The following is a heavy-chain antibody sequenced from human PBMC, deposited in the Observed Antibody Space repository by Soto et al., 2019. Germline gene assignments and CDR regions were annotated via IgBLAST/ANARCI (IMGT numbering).Heavy chain of an antibody. CDR1: GFTFSSYA. CDR3: XXXXXXXXXXGPDY. J-gene: IGHJ4*02. CDR2: ISGSGGST. Sequence: EVQLLESGGGLVQPGGSLRLSCAASGFTFSSYAMSWVRQAPGKGLEWVSAISGSGGSTYYADSVKGRFTISRDNSKNTLYLQMNSLRAEDTXVXXXXXXXXXXXXXGPDYWGQGTLVTVSS. V-gene: IGHV3-23*01.